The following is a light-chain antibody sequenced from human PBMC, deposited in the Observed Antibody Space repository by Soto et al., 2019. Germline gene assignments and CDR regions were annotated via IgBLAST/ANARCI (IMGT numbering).Light chain of an antibody. CDR2: WAS. CDR1: QSVLYSSNNTNY. V-gene: IGKV4-1*01. J-gene: IGKJ1*01. Sequence: DILMTQSPDSLAVSLGERATINCKASQSVLYSSNNTNYLAGYQQKPGQPPNLLIYWASTRESGVPDRFSGSGSGTNFTLTISSLQAEDVAVYYCQQYYNTPWTFGQGTKVDIK. CDR3: QQYYNTPWT.